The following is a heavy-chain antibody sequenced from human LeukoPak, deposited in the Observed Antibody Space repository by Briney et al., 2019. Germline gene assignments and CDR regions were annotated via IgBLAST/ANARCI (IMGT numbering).Heavy chain of an antibody. D-gene: IGHD6-19*01. CDR1: GFSFSSYA. Sequence: GGSLRLSCAASGFSFSSYAMNWVRQAPRKGLEWVSYISSSSSTIYYADSVKGRFTISRDNAKNSLYLQMNSLRAEDTAVYYCAREGGYSSGWYYFDYWGQGTLVTVSS. CDR3: AREGGYSSGWYYFDY. V-gene: IGHV3-48*01. J-gene: IGHJ4*02. CDR2: ISSSSSTI.